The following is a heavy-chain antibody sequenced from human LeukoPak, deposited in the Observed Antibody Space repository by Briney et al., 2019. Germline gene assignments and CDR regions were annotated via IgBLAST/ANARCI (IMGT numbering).Heavy chain of an antibody. Sequence: VGSLRLSCAASGFTFDDYAMHWVRQAPGKGLEWVSGISYNSGAVAYADSVKGRFTISRDNGRTSLFMEMSSLRPEDTAFYFCANSRQFGPPGDSWGRRTQVIVSS. CDR3: ANSRQFGPPGDS. D-gene: IGHD3-10*01. CDR2: ISYNSGAV. V-gene: IGHV3-9*01. J-gene: IGHJ4*02. CDR1: GFTFDDYA.